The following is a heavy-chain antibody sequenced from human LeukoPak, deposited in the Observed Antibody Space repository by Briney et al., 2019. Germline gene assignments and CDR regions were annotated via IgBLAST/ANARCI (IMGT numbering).Heavy chain of an antibody. Sequence: EASVKVSCKASGYTFTSYYMHWLRQAPGRGLEWMGVINPSGTTGYAQKLQGRVTMTTDTSTSTAYMELRSLRSDDTAVYYCARDDGYRSHYWGQGTLVTVSS. J-gene: IGHJ4*02. V-gene: IGHV1-46*01. CDR1: GYTFTSYY. CDR2: INPSGTT. D-gene: IGHD3-16*02. CDR3: ARDDGYRSHY.